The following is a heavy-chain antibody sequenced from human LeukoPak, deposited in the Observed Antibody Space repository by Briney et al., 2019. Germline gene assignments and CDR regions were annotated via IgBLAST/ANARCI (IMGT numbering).Heavy chain of an antibody. CDR1: GYTFINYG. V-gene: IGHV1-8*01. CDR2: ISAENGNT. CDR3: ARTVTNFDY. J-gene: IGHJ4*02. Sequence: ASVKVSCKASGYTFINYGISWVRQAPGQGLEWMGWISAENGNTGYAQKFQGRVTMTRNTSISTAYMELSSLRSEDTAVYYCARTVTNFDYWGQGTLVTVSS. D-gene: IGHD4-17*01.